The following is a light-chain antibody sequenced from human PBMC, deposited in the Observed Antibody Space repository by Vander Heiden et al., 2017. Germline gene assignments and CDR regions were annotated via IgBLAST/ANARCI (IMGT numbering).Light chain of an antibody. J-gene: IGLJ3*02. Sequence: QSALTQPASVSGSPGQSITISCTGTSSDVGGYNYVSWYQQHPGQAPKLMIYDVNNRPSGVSDRFSASKSGNTASLTISGLQPEDEADYYCSSYRSSSTLGVFGGGTKLTVL. CDR3: SSYRSSSTLGV. CDR1: SSDVGGYNY. CDR2: DVN. V-gene: IGLV2-14*01.